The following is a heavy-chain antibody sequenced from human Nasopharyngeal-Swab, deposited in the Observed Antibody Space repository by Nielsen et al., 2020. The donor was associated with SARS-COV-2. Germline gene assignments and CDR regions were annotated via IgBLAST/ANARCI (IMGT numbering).Heavy chain of an antibody. J-gene: IGHJ4*02. CDR2: IYYSGCT. Sequence: SETLSLTCTVSGGSVSSGSYYWSWIRQPPGQGLEWIGYIYYSGCTNYNPSLKSRVTISVDTYKNQFSLKLSSVTAADTAVYYCASSHYYDSSGPEFFDYWGQGTLVTVSS. CDR1: GGSVSSGSYY. CDR3: ASSHYYDSSGPEFFDY. D-gene: IGHD3-22*01. V-gene: IGHV4-61*01.